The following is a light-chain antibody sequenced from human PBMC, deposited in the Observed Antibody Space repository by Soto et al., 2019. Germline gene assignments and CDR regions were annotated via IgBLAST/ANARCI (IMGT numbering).Light chain of an antibody. Sequence: EIVLTQSPATLSLSPGERATLSCRASQSVSSYLAWYQQKPGQAPRLLIYDASNRATGIPARFSGSGSGTDFTLTISRLEPEDFAVYYCQQRSNWVTFGRGTKVEIK. J-gene: IGKJ4*01. CDR3: QQRSNWVT. CDR1: QSVSSY. CDR2: DAS. V-gene: IGKV3-11*01.